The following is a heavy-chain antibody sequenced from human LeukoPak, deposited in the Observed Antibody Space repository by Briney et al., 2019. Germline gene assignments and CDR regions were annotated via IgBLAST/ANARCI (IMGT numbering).Heavy chain of an antibody. V-gene: IGHV3-23*01. CDR3: ANDPSDGDYIYFDY. Sequence: GGSLRLSCAASGFTFSSYAMSWVRQAPGKGLEWVSAISGSGGSTYYADSVKGRFTISRDNSKNTLYLQMNSLRAEDTAVYYCANDPSDGDYIYFDYWGQGTLVTVSS. CDR2: ISGSGGST. CDR1: GFTFSSYA. J-gene: IGHJ4*02. D-gene: IGHD4-17*01.